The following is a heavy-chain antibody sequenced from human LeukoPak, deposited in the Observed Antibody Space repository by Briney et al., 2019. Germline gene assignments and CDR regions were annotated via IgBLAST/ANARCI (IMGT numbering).Heavy chain of an antibody. CDR2: INHSGST. CDR1: GGSFSGYY. J-gene: IGHJ4*02. V-gene: IGHV4-34*01. CDR3: ARLHSPRHSITVFGVIKSSRGYYFDY. D-gene: IGHD3-3*01. Sequence: SETLSLTCADYGGSFSGYYWSWIRQPPGKGLEWIGEINHSGSTNYNPSLKSRVTISVDTSKNQFSLKLSSVTAADTAVYYYARLHSPRHSITVFGVIKSSRGYYFDYWGQGTLVTVSS.